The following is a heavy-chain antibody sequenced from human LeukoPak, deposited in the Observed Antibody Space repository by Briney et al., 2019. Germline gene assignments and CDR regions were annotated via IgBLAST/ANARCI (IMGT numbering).Heavy chain of an antibody. V-gene: IGHV5-51*01. Sequence: GESLQISCKGSGYSFTSYWIGWVRQMPGKGLEWMGIIYPGDSDTRYSPSFQGQVTISADKSISTAYLQWSSLKASDTAMHYCARQGSDSSGWYVYYFDYWGQGTLVTVSS. CDR2: IYPGDSDT. CDR1: GYSFTSYW. D-gene: IGHD6-19*01. CDR3: ARQGSDSSGWYVYYFDY. J-gene: IGHJ4*02.